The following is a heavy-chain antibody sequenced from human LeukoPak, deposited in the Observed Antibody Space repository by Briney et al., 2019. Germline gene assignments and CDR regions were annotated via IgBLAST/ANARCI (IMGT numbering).Heavy chain of an antibody. V-gene: IGHV3-30-3*01. J-gene: IGHJ4*02. CDR1: GFTFSSYA. D-gene: IGHD3-22*01. CDR2: ISYDGSNK. CDR3: ARDPPDSLVVINYFDY. Sequence: SGGSLRLSCAASGFTFSSYAMHWVRQAPGKGLEWVAVISYDGSNKYYADSVKGRFTISRDNSKNTLYLQMNSLRAEDTAVYYCARDPPDSLVVINYFDYWGREPWSPSPQ.